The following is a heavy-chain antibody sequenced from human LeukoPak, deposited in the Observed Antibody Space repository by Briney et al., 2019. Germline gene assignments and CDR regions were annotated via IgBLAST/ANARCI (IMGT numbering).Heavy chain of an antibody. J-gene: IGHJ4*02. CDR1: GGSISSSSYY. CDR3: ARIRYSNYSLDY. V-gene: IGHV4-39*01. Sequence: PSETLSLTCTVSGGSISSSSYYWGWIRQPPGKGLEWIGSIYYSGSTYYNPSLKSRVTISVDTSKNQFSLKLSSVTAADTAVYYCARIRYSNYSLDYWGRGTLVTVSS. CDR2: IYYSGST. D-gene: IGHD4-11*01.